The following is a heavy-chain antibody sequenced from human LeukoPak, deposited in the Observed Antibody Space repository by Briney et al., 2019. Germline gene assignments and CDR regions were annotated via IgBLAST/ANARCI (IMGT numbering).Heavy chain of an antibody. CDR1: AFTFRSYA. V-gene: IGHV3-23*01. Sequence: GGSLRLSCAASAFTFRSYAMSWVRQAGGKGLEWVSAISGSGGSTYYADSVKGRFTISRDNSKNTLYLQMNSLRAEDTAIYYCARKPDYWGQGTLVTVYS. CDR2: ISGSGGST. CDR3: ARKPDY. J-gene: IGHJ4*02.